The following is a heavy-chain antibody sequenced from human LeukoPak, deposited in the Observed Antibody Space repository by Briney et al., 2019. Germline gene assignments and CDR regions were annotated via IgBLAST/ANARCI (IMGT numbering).Heavy chain of an antibody. Sequence: SETLSLTCTVSGGSISSYYWSWIRQPPGKGLEWIGYIYYSGNTNYNPSLKSRITFSVDTSKNQFSLKLSSVTAADTAVYYCTRGDRGPGYSSGWQSHYYYYMDVWGKGTTVTVSS. CDR1: GGSISSYY. CDR2: IYYSGNT. J-gene: IGHJ6*03. V-gene: IGHV4-59*01. D-gene: IGHD6-19*01. CDR3: TRGDRGPGYSSGWQSHYYYYMDV.